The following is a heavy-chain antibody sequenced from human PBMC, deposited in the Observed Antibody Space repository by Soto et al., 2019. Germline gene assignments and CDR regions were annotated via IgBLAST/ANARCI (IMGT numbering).Heavy chain of an antibody. CDR1: GGSISSGGYY. D-gene: IGHD3-22*01. CDR2: IYYSGTT. V-gene: IGHV4-31*03. CDR3: ARGTYDSSGYHIGGLDY. J-gene: IGHJ4*02. Sequence: PSETLSLTCTVSGGSISSGGYYWSWIRQHPGKGLEWIGYIYYSGTTYYNPSLKSRVTISVDTSKNQFSLKLSSVTAADTAVYYCARGTYDSSGYHIGGLDYWGQGTLVTVSS.